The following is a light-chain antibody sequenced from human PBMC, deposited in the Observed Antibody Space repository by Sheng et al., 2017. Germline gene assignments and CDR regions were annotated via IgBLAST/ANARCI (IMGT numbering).Light chain of an antibody. V-gene: IGLV2-23*02. Sequence: QSVLTQPASVSGSPGQSITISCTDTSSDAGSSYLVSWYQQHPGTAPKLIIYEVSKRPSGVSNRFSGSKSGNTASLTISGLQAEDEANYYCCSYVGTKGFGTGTKVTVL. CDR3: CSYVGTKG. CDR1: SSDAGSSYL. J-gene: IGLJ1*01. CDR2: EVS.